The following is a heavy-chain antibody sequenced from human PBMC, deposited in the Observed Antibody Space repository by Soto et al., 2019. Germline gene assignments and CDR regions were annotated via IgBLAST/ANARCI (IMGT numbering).Heavy chain of an antibody. CDR2: IYHSGST. V-gene: IGHV4-30-2*01. CDR3: VREGPVEQGNAFXI. CDR1: GGSISSGGYS. Sequence: TLSLTCAVSGGSISSGGYSWSWIRQPPGKGLEWIGYIYHSGSTYYNPSLKSRVTISVDRSKNQFSLELSPVTAADTAVYYFVREGPVEQGNAFXIWGQGTMVTVSS. J-gene: IGHJ3*02. D-gene: IGHD1-1*01.